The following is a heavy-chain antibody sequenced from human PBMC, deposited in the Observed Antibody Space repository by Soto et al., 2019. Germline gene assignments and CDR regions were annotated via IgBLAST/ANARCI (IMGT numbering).Heavy chain of an antibody. V-gene: IGHV4-59*08. CDR2: IYYTGTT. Sequence: ASETLSLTCIVSGGSMSSYYWGWFRQPPGKGLEWIGYIYYTGTTTYHPSLKSRVTISIDTSRNQFSLKLNSVTAADTAVYYCARLGGDYQAFDQWGQGSLVTVAS. CDR1: GGSMSSYY. CDR3: ARLGGDYQAFDQ. D-gene: IGHD2-21*02. J-gene: IGHJ4*02.